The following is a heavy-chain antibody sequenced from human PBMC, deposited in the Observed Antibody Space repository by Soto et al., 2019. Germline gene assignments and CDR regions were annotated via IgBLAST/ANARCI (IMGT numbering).Heavy chain of an antibody. CDR3: AKSPNPGSATPSYYGMDV. CDR2: INAGNGNT. V-gene: IGHV1-3*01. D-gene: IGHD2-15*01. J-gene: IGHJ6*02. Sequence: ASVKVSCKASGYTFTSYAMHWVRQAPGQRLEWMGWINAGNGNTKYSQKFQGRVTITRDTSASTAYMELSSLRSEDTAAYYCAKSPNPGSATPSYYGMDVRGLGTTVTVSS. CDR1: GYTFTSYA.